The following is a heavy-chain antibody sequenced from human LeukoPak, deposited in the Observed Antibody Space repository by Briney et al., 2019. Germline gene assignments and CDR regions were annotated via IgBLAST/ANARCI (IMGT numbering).Heavy chain of an antibody. CDR2: INTNTGNP. CDR3: ARDYDYLSSSWYYYYYGMDV. D-gene: IGHD6-13*01. J-gene: IGHJ6*02. CDR1: GYTFTSYA. Sequence: GASVKVSCKASGYTFTSYAMNWVRQAPGQGLEWMGWINTNTGNPTYAQGFTGRFVFSLDTSVSTAYLQISSLKAEDTAVYYCARDYDYLSSSWYYYYYGMDVWGQGTTVTVSS. V-gene: IGHV7-4-1*02.